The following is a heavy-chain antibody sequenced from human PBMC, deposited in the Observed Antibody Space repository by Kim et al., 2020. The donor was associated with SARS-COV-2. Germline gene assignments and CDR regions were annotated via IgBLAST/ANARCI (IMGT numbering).Heavy chain of an antibody. CDR3: ARLPHDSSGYVDC. V-gene: IGHV4-39*01. J-gene: IGHJ4*02. CDR1: GGSISSSFNY. CDR2: VYHSGST. D-gene: IGHD3-22*01. Sequence: SETLSLTCTVSGGSISSSFNYWGWIRQPPGKGLEWIGSVYHSGSTYDSPSIKSRVTVSVDTSKNEFFLKVTTVTAAYTAVYFCARLPHDSSGYVDCWGQGILVTVSS.